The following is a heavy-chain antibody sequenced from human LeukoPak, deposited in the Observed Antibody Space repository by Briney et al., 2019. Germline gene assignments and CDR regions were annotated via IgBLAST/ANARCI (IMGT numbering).Heavy chain of an antibody. CDR1: GFTFDDYV. Sequence: TGGSLRLSCSASGFTFDDYVMHWVRQARGKGVEWVSGNSWNSGRIGYADSVKGRFTIARDNAKNSLYLQMNSLRAEDTALYYCAKDRAIYYDSSCYFDYWGQGTLVTVSS. J-gene: IGHJ4*02. CDR2: NSWNSGRI. D-gene: IGHD3-22*01. CDR3: AKDRAIYYDSSCYFDY. V-gene: IGHV3-9*01.